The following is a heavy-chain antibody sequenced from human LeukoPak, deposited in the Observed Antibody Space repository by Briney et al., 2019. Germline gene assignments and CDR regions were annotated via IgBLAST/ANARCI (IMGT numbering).Heavy chain of an antibody. CDR3: AREIGPIQLHLWGSAFDY. Sequence: ASVKVSCEASGYTFTNYYMHWVRQAPGQGLEWMGIINPRGGSTSYAQKFQGRVTMTRDTSTNTVYMDLSSLRSEDTAVYYCAREIGPIQLHLWGSAFDYWGQGTLVTVSS. D-gene: IGHD5-18*01. CDR1: GYTFTNYY. V-gene: IGHV1-46*01. CDR2: INPRGGST. J-gene: IGHJ4*02.